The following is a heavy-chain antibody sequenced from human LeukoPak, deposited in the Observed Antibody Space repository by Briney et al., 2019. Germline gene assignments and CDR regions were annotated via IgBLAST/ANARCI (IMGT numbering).Heavy chain of an antibody. V-gene: IGHV3-30-3*01. CDR3: ARVYHSTSGRAIDY. J-gene: IGHJ4*02. Sequence: GRSLRLSCAASGFTFSSYAMHWVRQAPGKGLEWVAVISYDGSNKYYADSVKGRFTISRDNAKNSLYLQMNSPRAEDTAVYFCARVYHSTSGRAIDYWGQGTLVTVSS. CDR2: ISYDGSNK. D-gene: IGHD6-6*01. CDR1: GFTFSSYA.